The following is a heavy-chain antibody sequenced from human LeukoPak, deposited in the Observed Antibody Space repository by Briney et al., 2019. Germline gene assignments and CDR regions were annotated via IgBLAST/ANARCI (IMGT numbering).Heavy chain of an antibody. D-gene: IGHD3-3*01. V-gene: IGHV3-7*01. CDR2: IKQDGSEK. CDR1: GFTFNNAW. J-gene: IGHJ4*02. CDR3: ARNVIGVVIFDY. Sequence: PGGSLRLSCAASGFTFNNAWLSWIRQAPGQGLEWVANIKQDGSEKYYVDSVKGRFTISRDNAKNSLYLQMNSLRDEDTAVYYRARNVIGVVIFDYWGQGTLVTVSS.